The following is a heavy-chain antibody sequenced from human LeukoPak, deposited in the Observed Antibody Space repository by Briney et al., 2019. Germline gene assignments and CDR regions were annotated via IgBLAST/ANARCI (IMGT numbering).Heavy chain of an antibody. CDR3: VRDATGLTN. CDR2: INSDGSGK. D-gene: IGHD4-11*01. J-gene: IGHJ4*02. Sequence: PGGSLRHSCVASGFTFRGHWMNWVRQAPGQGMEWVANINSDGSGKYHVDSVQGRFTISRDNAKNSLYLQMNSLRAEDTAVYYCVRDATGLTNWGQGTLVTVSS. CDR1: GFTFRGHW. V-gene: IGHV3-7*01.